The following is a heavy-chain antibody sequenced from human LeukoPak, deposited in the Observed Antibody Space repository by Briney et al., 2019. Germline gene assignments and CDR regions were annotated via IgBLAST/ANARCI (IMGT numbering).Heavy chain of an antibody. D-gene: IGHD3-10*01. Sequence: SETLSLTCTVSGGSISSGGYYWSWLRQHPGTGLEWIGYIYYSGSTYYNPSLKSRVTISVDTSKNQFSLKLSSVTAADTAVYYCARAITMVRGVIFDYWGQGTLVTVSS. CDR1: GGSISSGGYY. CDR3: ARAITMVRGVIFDY. CDR2: IYYSGST. J-gene: IGHJ4*02. V-gene: IGHV4-31*03.